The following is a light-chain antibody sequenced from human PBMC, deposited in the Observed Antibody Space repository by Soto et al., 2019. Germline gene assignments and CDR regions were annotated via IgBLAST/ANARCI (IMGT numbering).Light chain of an antibody. CDR2: GAS. J-gene: IGKJ1*01. CDR3: QHYNSYSEA. V-gene: IGKV3-20*01. Sequence: EIVLAQSPGTLSLSPWESATLSCRASQSVSSSFLAWYQQKAGQAPRLLIYGASRRATGIPDRFSGSGSGTEFTLTISSLQPDDFATYYCQHYNSYSEAFGQGTKVDIK. CDR1: QSVSSSF.